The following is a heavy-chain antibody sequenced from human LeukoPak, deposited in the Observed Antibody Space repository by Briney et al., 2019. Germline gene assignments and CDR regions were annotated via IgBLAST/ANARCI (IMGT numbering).Heavy chain of an antibody. Sequence: GGSLRLSCAASGFTFSDYYMSWIRQAPGKGLEWVSYISTSGSTIYYADSVKGRFTISRDNAKNSLYLQMNSLRAEDTAVYYCARSRSGSYGQYYFDYWGQGTLVTVSS. V-gene: IGHV3-11*01. CDR2: ISTSGSTI. CDR3: ARSRSGSYGQYYFDY. D-gene: IGHD1-26*01. CDR1: GFTFSDYY. J-gene: IGHJ4*02.